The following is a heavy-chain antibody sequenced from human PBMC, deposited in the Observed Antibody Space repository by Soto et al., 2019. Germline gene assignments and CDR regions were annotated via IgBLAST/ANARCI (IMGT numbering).Heavy chain of an antibody. Sequence: EVQLVESGGGLIQPGGSLRLSCAASGFIVSSNYMSWVRQAPGKGLEWVSVIYSGGSTYYADSVKGRFTISRDNSKNTLYLQMNSLRAEDAAVFYCARNYYDSGGGFDYWGQGTLVTVSS. CDR3: ARNYYDSGGGFDY. D-gene: IGHD3-22*01. V-gene: IGHV3-53*01. J-gene: IGHJ4*02. CDR1: GFIVSSNY. CDR2: IYSGGST.